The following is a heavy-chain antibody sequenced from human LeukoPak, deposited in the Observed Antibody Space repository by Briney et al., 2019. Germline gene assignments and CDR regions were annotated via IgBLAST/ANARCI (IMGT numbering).Heavy chain of an antibody. CDR3: ARVASYDLLTGYYLEY. V-gene: IGHV1-18*01. Sequence: ASVKVSFKDSSYSFSDYGFTWVRQAPGQGLEYMGWISGYNGNTNYAEKLQDRVTLTADASTTTVYMELRSLTSDDTAVYYCARVASYDLLTGYYLEYWGQGTLVTVSS. CDR2: ISGYNGNT. J-gene: IGHJ4*02. CDR1: SYSFSDYG. D-gene: IGHD3-9*01.